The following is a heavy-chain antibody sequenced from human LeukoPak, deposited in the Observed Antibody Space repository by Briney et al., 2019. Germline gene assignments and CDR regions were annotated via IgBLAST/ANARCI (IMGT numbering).Heavy chain of an antibody. CDR2: ISGNGLQT. CDR3: GKDANYLDRSGYSIPFDS. Sequence: GGSLRLSCSASGFTFSRFAMTWVRHLPGKGLEWVSTISGNGLQTFYADSVKGRFSVSRDNSKNIVYLQMDSLRADDSALYSCGKDANYLDRSGYSIPFDSMASGTVGPV. D-gene: IGHD3-22*01. CDR1: GFTFSRFA. J-gene: IGHJ4*02. V-gene: IGHV3-23*01.